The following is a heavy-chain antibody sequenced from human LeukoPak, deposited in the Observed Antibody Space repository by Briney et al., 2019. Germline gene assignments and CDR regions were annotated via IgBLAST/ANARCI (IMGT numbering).Heavy chain of an antibody. J-gene: IGHJ2*01. CDR3: AREGGDYGGNSQFWYFDL. D-gene: IGHD4-23*01. CDR1: GGSISISSYY. Sequence: SETLSLTCTVSGGSISISSYYWGWIRQPPGKGLKWIGSIYYSGSTYNNPSLKSRVTIAVDTSKNQCFLKLSSVTAADTAVYYCAREGGDYGGNSQFWYFDLWGRGTLVTVSS. V-gene: IGHV4-39*07. CDR2: IYYSGST.